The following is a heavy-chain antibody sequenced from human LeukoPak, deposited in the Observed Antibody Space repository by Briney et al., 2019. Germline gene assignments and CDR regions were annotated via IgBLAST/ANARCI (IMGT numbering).Heavy chain of an antibody. CDR2: IYSDGSRT. D-gene: IGHD7-27*01. CDR3: AKGDVSVTREFDY. J-gene: IGHJ4*02. V-gene: IGHV3-74*01. Sequence: GGSLRLSCAASGFTFNTYWMHWVRQGPGKGLVWVSRIYSDGSRTTYADSVRGRFTISGDNAKNTLYLQMNSLRAEDTAVYYCAKGDVSVTREFDYWGQGTLVTVSS. CDR1: GFTFNTYW.